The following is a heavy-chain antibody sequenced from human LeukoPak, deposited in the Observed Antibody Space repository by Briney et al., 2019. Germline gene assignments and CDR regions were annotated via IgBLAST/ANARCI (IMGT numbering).Heavy chain of an antibody. D-gene: IGHD4-23*01. CDR3: ARGIFYGGNPYYVFDI. CDR1: GGSFSGYY. J-gene: IGHJ3*02. V-gene: IGHV4-34*01. Sequence: PSETLSLTCAVYGGSFSGYYWSWLRQPPGKGLEWIGEINHSGSTNYNPSLTSRVTISVDTSKNQFSLKLSSVTAADTAVYSCARGIFYGGNPYYVFDIWGQGTMVTVSS. CDR2: INHSGST.